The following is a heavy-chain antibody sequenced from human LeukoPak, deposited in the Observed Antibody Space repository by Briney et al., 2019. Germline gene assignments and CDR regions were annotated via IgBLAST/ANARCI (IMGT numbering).Heavy chain of an antibody. CDR1: GYSFISYW. D-gene: IGHD2-21*02. CDR3: ARWVTADRGKKDAFDI. CDR2: IYPGDSET. J-gene: IGHJ3*02. Sequence: GESLKISCKGSGYSFISYWIGWVRQMPGKGLEWMGIIYPGDSETRYSPSFQGQVTISADKSISTAYLQWNSLKASDTAMYYCARWVTADRGKKDAFDIWGQGTMVTVSS. V-gene: IGHV5-51*01.